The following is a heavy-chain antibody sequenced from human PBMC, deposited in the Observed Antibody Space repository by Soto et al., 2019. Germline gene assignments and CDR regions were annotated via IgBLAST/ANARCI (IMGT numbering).Heavy chain of an antibody. V-gene: IGHV4-4*02. CDR2: IYHSGST. D-gene: IGHD6-19*01. Sequence: PSETLSLTCAVSGGSISSSNWWSWVRQPPGKGLEWIGDIYHSGSTNYNPSLKSRVTISVDKSKNQFSLKLSSVTAADKDVYYCARVSHSSGWYALGGMDVWGQGTTVTVSS. J-gene: IGHJ6*02. CDR3: ARVSHSSGWYALGGMDV. CDR1: GGSISSSNW.